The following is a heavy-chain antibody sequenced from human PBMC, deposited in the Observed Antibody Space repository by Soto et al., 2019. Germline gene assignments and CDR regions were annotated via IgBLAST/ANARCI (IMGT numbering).Heavy chain of an antibody. CDR3: TRLRNPGWYGDF. Sequence: EVQLVESGGGLVQPGGSLRLSCAASGFTFSNYWMSWVRQAPGKGLEWVATIKQDGSEKFYVDSVKGRFTISKDSAENSLYLQMNSLRAEDTAMYYCTRLRNPGWYGDFWGQGTLVTVSS. J-gene: IGHJ4*02. D-gene: IGHD6-19*01. V-gene: IGHV3-7*01. CDR2: IKQDGSEK. CDR1: GFTFSNYW.